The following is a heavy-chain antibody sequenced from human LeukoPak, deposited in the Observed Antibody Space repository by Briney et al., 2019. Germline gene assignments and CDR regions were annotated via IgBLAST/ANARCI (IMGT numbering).Heavy chain of an antibody. J-gene: IGHJ4*02. CDR3: ARVGCTSTSCYDLDY. CDR2: ISSSSAYI. D-gene: IGHD2-2*01. Sequence: GGSLRLSCAASGFSFSSFGMNWVRQAPGKGLEWVSSISSSSAYIYYADSVKGRFTISRDNAKNSLYLQMNSLRAEDTAVYYCARVGCTSTSCYDLDYWGQGTLVTVSS. V-gene: IGHV3-21*01. CDR1: GFSFSSFG.